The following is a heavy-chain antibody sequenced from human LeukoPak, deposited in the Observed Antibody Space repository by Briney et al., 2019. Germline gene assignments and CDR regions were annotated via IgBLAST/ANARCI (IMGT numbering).Heavy chain of an antibody. Sequence: ASVKVSCKASGYTFTGYYMHWVRQAPGQGLEWMGWINPNSGGTNYAQKFQGRVSLTRDTSISTAYMELSRLTSDDTAVYYCARDHNWGPDYWGQGTLVSVSS. CDR1: GYTFTGYY. CDR3: ARDHNWGPDY. D-gene: IGHD7-27*01. J-gene: IGHJ4*02. CDR2: INPNSGGT. V-gene: IGHV1-2*02.